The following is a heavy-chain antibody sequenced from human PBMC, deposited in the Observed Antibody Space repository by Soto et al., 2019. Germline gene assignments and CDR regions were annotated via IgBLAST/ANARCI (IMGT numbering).Heavy chain of an antibody. Sequence: ESGGGVVQPGRSLRLSCAASGFTFSSYAMHWVRQAPGKGLEWVAVISYDGSNKYYADSVKGRFTISRDNSKNTLYLQMNSLRAEDTAVYYCARGVAGVDYWGQGTLVTVSS. CDR1: GFTFSSYA. V-gene: IGHV3-30-3*01. CDR2: ISYDGSNK. J-gene: IGHJ4*02. CDR3: ARGVAGVDY. D-gene: IGHD6-19*01.